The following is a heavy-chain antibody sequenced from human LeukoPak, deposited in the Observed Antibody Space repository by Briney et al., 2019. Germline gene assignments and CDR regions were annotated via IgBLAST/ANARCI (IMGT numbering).Heavy chain of an antibody. J-gene: IGHJ5*02. CDR1: GGSISSYY. Sequence: SETLSLTCTVSGGSISSYYWSWIRQPPGKGLEWIGYIYYSGSTNYNPSLKSRVTISVDTSKNQFSLKLSSVTAADTAVYYCARHGTSGYDFWSGYFFGANWFDPWGQGTLVTVS. CDR3: ARHGTSGYDFWSGYFFGANWFDP. D-gene: IGHD3-3*01. CDR2: IYYSGST. V-gene: IGHV4-59*08.